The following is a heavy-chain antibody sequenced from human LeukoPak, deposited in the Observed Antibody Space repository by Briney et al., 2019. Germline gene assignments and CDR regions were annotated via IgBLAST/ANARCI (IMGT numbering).Heavy chain of an antibody. D-gene: IGHD2-2*01. Sequence: GASVKVSCKASGYTFTNYGITWVRQAPGQGLEWMGWISAYNGNTIYAQKLQGRVTMTTDTSTTTAYMELRSLRSDDMAVYYCARKYCSTTSCPYNWFDPWGQGTLVTVSS. V-gene: IGHV1-18*03. CDR1: GYTFTNYG. CDR3: ARKYCSTTSCPYNWFDP. J-gene: IGHJ5*02. CDR2: ISAYNGNT.